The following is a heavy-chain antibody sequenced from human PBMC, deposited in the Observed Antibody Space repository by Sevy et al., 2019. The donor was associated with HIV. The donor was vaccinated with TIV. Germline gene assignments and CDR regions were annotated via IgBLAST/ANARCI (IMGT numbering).Heavy chain of an antibody. D-gene: IGHD6-19*01. J-gene: IGHJ3*02. Sequence: SETLSLTCGVSGGSFSAYYWSWIRQPPGKGLEWIGEINRSGSTNYNPSLKSRFTISVDTSKKQFSLNLSSVTAADTAVYYCARVYSSAPHFDIWGQGTMVTVSS. V-gene: IGHV4-34*01. CDR2: INRSGST. CDR1: GGSFSAYY. CDR3: ARVYSSAPHFDI.